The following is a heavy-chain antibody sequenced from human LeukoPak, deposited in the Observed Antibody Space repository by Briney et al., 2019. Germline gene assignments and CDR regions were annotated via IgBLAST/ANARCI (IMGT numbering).Heavy chain of an antibody. Sequence: GGSLRLSCTASGFTFSSYWMSWVRQAPGKGLEWVANIKHGGSQKYYVDSVKGRFTISRDNAKNSLYLQMNSLRAEDTAVYYCARDYSHYMDVWGKGTMVTVSS. CDR1: GFTFSSYW. V-gene: IGHV3-7*01. J-gene: IGHJ6*03. CDR2: IKHGGSQK. CDR3: ARDYSHYMDV.